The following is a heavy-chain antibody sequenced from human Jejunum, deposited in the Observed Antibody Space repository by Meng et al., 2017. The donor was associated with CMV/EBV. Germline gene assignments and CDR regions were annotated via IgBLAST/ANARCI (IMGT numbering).Heavy chain of an antibody. D-gene: IGHD1-7*01. V-gene: IGHV3-72*01. Sequence: GFTFSDYRMDWVRQAPGKGLEWVARIRHKAAGYSTEYGASVRGRFTVSRDDSKSSVYLRMSRLETEDTATYYCARDGGNYDFANFWGQGTLVTVSS. J-gene: IGHJ4*02. CDR1: GFTFSDYR. CDR2: IRHKAAGYST. CDR3: ARDGGNYDFANF.